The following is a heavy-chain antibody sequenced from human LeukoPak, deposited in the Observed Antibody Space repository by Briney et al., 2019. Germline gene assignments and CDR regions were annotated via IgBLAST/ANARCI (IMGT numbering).Heavy chain of an antibody. Sequence: GGSLRLSCAASGFTFSDYYMSWIRQAPGKGLEWVSYISSSGRTIYYADSVKGRFAISRDNAKNSLYLQMSSLRAEDTAVYYCARDGVRVNDYGIYWGQGTLVTVSS. D-gene: IGHD4-17*01. J-gene: IGHJ4*02. CDR3: ARDGVRVNDYGIY. CDR2: ISSSGRTI. CDR1: GFTFSDYY. V-gene: IGHV3-11*01.